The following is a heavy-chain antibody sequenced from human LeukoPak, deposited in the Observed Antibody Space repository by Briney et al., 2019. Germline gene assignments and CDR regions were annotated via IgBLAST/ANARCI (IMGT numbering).Heavy chain of an antibody. J-gene: IGHJ6*02. V-gene: IGHV3-13*01. D-gene: IGHD5-24*01. Sequence: PGGSLRLSCAASGFTFSSYDMHWVRQATGKGLEWVSALGTAGDTYYPGSVKGRFTISRENAKNSLYLQMNSLRAGDTAVYYCARGRWLQFGYYGMDVWGQGTTVTVSS. CDR3: ARGRWLQFGYYGMDV. CDR2: LGTAGDT. CDR1: GFTFSSYD.